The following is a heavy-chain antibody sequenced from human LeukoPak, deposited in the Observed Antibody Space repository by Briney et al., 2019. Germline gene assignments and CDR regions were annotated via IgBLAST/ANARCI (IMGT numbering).Heavy chain of an antibody. Sequence: PSETLSLTCTVSGDSVNDYYWNWIRQPPGKGLEWIGYIYYSGSTDYNPSLKSRVTMSVDTSKNQFSLKLNSVTAADTAVYYCARGGARGGSAFDVWGQGTMVIVSA. CDR3: ARGGARGGSAFDV. CDR1: GDSVNDYY. V-gene: IGHV4-59*02. D-gene: IGHD3-10*01. J-gene: IGHJ3*01. CDR2: IYYSGST.